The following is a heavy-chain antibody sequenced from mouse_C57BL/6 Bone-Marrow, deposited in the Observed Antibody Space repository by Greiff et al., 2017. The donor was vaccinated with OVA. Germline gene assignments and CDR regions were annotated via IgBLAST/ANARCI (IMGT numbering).Heavy chain of an antibody. CDR2: INPYNGDT. J-gene: IGHJ4*01. D-gene: IGHD2-12*01. V-gene: IGHV1-20*01. CDR3: ARTYYSGAMDY. Sequence: EVQLQQSGPELVKPGDSVKISCKASGYSFTGYFMNWVMQSHGKSLEWIGRINPYNGDTFYNQKFKGKATLTVDESSSTAHMELRSLTSEDSAVYYCARTYYSGAMDYWGQGTSVTVSS. CDR1: GYSFTGYF.